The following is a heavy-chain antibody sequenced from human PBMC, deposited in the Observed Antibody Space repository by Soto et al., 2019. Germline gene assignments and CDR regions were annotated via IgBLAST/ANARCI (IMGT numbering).Heavy chain of an antibody. D-gene: IGHD3-22*01. CDR1: GFTVSSNY. CDR3: ARTKNYYDSSGLDY. CDR2: IYSGGST. V-gene: IGHV3-53*01. J-gene: IGHJ4*02. Sequence: EVQLVESGGGLIQPGGSLRLSCAASGFTVSSNYLSWVRQAPGKGLEWVSVIYSGGSTYYADSVKGRFTVSRDNSENTLYLQMNSLRAEDTAVYYCARTKNYYDSSGLDYWGQGTLVTVSS.